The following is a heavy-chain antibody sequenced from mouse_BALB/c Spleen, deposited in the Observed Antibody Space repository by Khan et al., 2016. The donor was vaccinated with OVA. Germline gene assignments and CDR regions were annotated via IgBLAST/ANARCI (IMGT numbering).Heavy chain of an antibody. V-gene: IGHV1-7*01. CDR3: TRDRIDY. Sequence: QMQLEESGAELAKPGASVKMSCKASGYTFTTYWMHWVKQRPGQGLEWIGYINPTPGYTDYNEKFKDRATLSADKSSSTAYMQLSSLTSEDSAVYYCTRDRIDYWGQGTTLTVPS. J-gene: IGHJ2*01. CDR1: GYTFTTYW. CDR2: INPTPGYT.